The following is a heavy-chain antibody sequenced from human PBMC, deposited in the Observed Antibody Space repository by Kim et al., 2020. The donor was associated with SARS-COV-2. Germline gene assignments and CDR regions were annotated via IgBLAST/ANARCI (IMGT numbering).Heavy chain of an antibody. V-gene: IGHV3-72*01. Sequence: GVSLRLSCEASGFTFSDHYMDWVRQAPGKGLEWVGRTRNKAKSYTTENAASVKGRFTISRDDSKNSLYLQMNSLKTEDTAMYYCVSVSPDTWRDYWCQGTLVTVSS. CDR1: GFTFSDHY. CDR2: TRNKAKSYTT. J-gene: IGHJ4*02. CDR3: VSVSPDTWRDY. D-gene: IGHD2-8*01.